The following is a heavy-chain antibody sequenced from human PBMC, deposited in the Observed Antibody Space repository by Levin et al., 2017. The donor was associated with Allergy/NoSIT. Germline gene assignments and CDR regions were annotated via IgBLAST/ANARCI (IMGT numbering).Heavy chain of an antibody. V-gene: IGHV3-23*01. CDR2: ISSSGGST. Sequence: GESLKISCAASGFTFSSYAMSWVRQAPGKGLEWVSTISSSGGSTYYADSVKGRFTISRDNSKNTLYLQMNSLRAEDMAIYYCATVFRGIIDPWDYWGQGTLVTVSS. CDR3: ATVFRGIIDPWDY. D-gene: IGHD1-14*01. CDR1: GFTFSSYA. J-gene: IGHJ4*02.